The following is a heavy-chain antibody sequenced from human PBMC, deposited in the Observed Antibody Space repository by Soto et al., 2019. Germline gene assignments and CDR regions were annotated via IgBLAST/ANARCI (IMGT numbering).Heavy chain of an antibody. D-gene: IGHD1-1*01. CDR2: IYYSGST. CDR1: GGSISSYY. V-gene: IGHV4-59*01. J-gene: IGHJ3*02. Sequence: SETLSLTCTVSGGSISSYYWSWIRQPPGKGLEWIGYIYYSGSTNYNPSLKSRVTISVDTSKNQFSLKLSSVTAADTAVYYCARYNWGAMGAFDIWGQWTMVTVSS. CDR3: ARYNWGAMGAFDI.